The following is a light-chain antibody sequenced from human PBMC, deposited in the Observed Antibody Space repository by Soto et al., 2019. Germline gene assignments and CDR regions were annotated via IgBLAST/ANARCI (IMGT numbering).Light chain of an antibody. CDR1: QSVSSNY. J-gene: IGKJ1*01. V-gene: IGKV3-20*01. CDR2: GAS. CDR3: QQYGSLPWT. Sequence: EIVLTQSPAILSMSPGERATLSCRASQSVSSNYLAWYQQKPGQAPRPLIYGASSRAIGIPDRFSGSGSGTDFTLTISRLEPEDFAVYYCQQYGSLPWTFGQGTKV.